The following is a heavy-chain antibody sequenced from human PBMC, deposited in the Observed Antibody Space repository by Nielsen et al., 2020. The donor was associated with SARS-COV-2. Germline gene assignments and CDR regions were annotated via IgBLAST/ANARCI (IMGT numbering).Heavy chain of an antibody. J-gene: IGHJ4*02. CDR3: ARVDSSSWYYFDY. Sequence: GESLKISCAASAFTFSDYYMSWIRQAPGKGLEWISYISSTGSTIYYADSVKGRFTISRDNAKNSLYLQMNSLRAEDTAVYYCARVDSSSWYYFDYWGQGTLVTVSS. D-gene: IGHD6-13*01. V-gene: IGHV3-11*04. CDR1: AFTFSDYY. CDR2: ISSTGSTI.